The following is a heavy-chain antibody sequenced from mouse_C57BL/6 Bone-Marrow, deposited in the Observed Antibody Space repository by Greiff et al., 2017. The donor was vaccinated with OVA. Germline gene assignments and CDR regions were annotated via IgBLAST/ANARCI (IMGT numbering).Heavy chain of an antibody. J-gene: IGHJ4*01. CDR2: IYPSDSET. CDR1: GYTFTSYW. CDR3: ARGPKEAMDY. Sequence: VQLQQPGAELVRPGSSVKLSCKASGYTFTSYWMDWVKQRPGQGLEWIGNIYPSDSETHYNQKFKDKATLTVDKSSSTAYMQLSSLTSEDSAVYYCARGPKEAMDYWGQGTSVTVSS. V-gene: IGHV1-61*01.